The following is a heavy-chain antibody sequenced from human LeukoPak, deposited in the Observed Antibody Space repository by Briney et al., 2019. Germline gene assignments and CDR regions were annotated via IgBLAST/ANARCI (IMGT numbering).Heavy chain of an antibody. CDR1: GYTLTSYD. J-gene: IGHJ6*02. V-gene: IGHV1-8*01. D-gene: IGHD3-9*01. Sequence: ASVKVSCTASGYTLTSYDINWVRQATGQGLEWMGWMNPNSGNTGYAQEFQGRVTMTRNTSISTAYMELSSLRSEDTAVYYCARTYYDILTGYSPYYYYGMDVWGQGTTVTVSS. CDR3: ARTYYDILTGYSPYYYYGMDV. CDR2: MNPNSGNT.